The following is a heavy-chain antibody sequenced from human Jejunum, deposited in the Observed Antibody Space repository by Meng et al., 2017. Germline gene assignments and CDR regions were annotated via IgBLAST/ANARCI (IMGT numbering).Heavy chain of an antibody. Sequence: QGQLQLSGPGLVKPSQTLSRTCAISGDSVSSNTGAWNWIRQSPSRGLEWLGRTYYRSKWYNDYAVSVIGRITINPDTSKSQFSLQLNSVTPEDTAVYYCARGSHYAFDVWGQGTMVTVSS. CDR3: ARGSHYAFDV. J-gene: IGHJ3*01. CDR2: TYYRSKWYN. V-gene: IGHV6-1*01. CDR1: GDSVSSNTGA.